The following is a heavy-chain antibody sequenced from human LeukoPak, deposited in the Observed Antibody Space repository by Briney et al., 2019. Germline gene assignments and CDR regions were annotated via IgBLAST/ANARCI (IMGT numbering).Heavy chain of an antibody. CDR1: GSTVSSNS. CDR2: IYSDNT. D-gene: IGHD4-17*01. V-gene: IGHV3-53*01. Sequence: GGTLRLSCTVSGSTVSSNSMSWVRQAPGKGLEWVSFIYSDNTHYSDSVKGRFTISRDNSKNTLYLQMNSLRAEDTAVYYCARGPKIYSGASDYYYYYMDVWGKGTAVTVSS. J-gene: IGHJ6*03. CDR3: ARGPKIYSGASDYYYYYMDV.